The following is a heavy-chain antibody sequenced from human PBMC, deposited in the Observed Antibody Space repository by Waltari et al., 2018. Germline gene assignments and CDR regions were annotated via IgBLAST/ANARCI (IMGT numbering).Heavy chain of an antibody. D-gene: IGHD2-8*02. Sequence: EVQLVESGGGSLQPGGSLRLPCAASGFTVSTNFMTWVRQAPGKGLEGGSLIYSGGRTYYADSVQGRFTISRDTSKNTLQLQMNSLRGEDTAVYYCARDRHCTDSGCSGLWGQGTLVTVSS. J-gene: IGHJ4*02. CDR1: GFTVSTNF. CDR3: ARDRHCTDSGCSGL. CDR2: IYSGGRT. V-gene: IGHV3-53*01.